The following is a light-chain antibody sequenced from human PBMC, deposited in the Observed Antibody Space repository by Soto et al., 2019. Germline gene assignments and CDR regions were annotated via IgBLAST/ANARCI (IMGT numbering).Light chain of an antibody. Sequence: QSALTQPASVSGSPGQSITISCVGTSSVIGDYNYVSWYQQHPGKVPKVIIYDVSNRPSGVSYRFSGSKSGNTASLTVSGLQAEDEAYYYCCSYTRSGTLIFGTGTKVTVL. CDR2: DVS. J-gene: IGLJ1*01. CDR3: CSYTRSGTLI. CDR1: SSVIGDYNY. V-gene: IGLV2-14*01.